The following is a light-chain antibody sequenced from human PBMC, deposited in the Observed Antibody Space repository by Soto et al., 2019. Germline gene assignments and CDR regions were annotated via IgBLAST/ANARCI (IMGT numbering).Light chain of an antibody. J-gene: IGLJ3*02. CDR3: ASYTTTGTVL. CDR1: NSDIGGFDS. V-gene: IGLV2-14*03. Sequence: QSALTQPASVSGSPGQSITISCTGTNSDIGGFDSVSWFQQHPGEAPKLMIYDVTNRPSGISNRFSGSKFDNTASLTISGLQAEDEADYYCASYTTTGTVLFGAGTKVTVI. CDR2: DVT.